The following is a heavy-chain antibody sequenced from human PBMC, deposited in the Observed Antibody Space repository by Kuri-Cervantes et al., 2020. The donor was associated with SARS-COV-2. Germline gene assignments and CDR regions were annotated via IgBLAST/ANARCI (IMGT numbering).Heavy chain of an antibody. CDR2: ISSSGGIYM. CDR3: ARQGYCSGGSCYSGAMDV. Sequence: GESLKISCAASGFTFSDYYMSWIRQAPGKGPEWVSYISSSGGIYMQYADSVKGRFTISRDNAKKSLYLEMNSLRAEDTAVYYCARQGYCSGGSCYSGAMDVWGQGTTVTVSS. D-gene: IGHD2-15*01. V-gene: IGHV3-11*01. J-gene: IGHJ6*02. CDR1: GFTFSDYY.